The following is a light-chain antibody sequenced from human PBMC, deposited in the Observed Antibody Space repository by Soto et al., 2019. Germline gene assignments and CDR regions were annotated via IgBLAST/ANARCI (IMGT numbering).Light chain of an antibody. Sequence: DIQMTQSPSTLSGSVGDRATITCRASQTISSWLAWYQQKPGKAPKLLIYKASTLKSGVPSRFSGSGSGTEFTLTISSLQPDDFATYYCQQYTSYSLTFGQGTKVDIK. V-gene: IGKV1-5*03. CDR3: QQYTSYSLT. CDR2: KAS. CDR1: QTISSW. J-gene: IGKJ1*01.